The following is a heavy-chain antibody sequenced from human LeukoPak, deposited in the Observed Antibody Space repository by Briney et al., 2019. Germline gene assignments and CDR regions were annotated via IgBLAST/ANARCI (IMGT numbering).Heavy chain of an antibody. V-gene: IGHV1-46*01. CDR1: GYTFTSYY. CDR2: INPSGGST. J-gene: IGHJ4*02. Sequence: GASVKVSCKASGYTFTSYYMHWVRRAPGQGLEWMGIINPSGGSTSYAQKFQGRVTVTRNTSTSTVYMELSSLRSEDTAVYYCARGPAYCSSTSCYGETDFDYWGQGTLVTVSS. D-gene: IGHD2-2*01. CDR3: ARGPAYCSSTSCYGETDFDY.